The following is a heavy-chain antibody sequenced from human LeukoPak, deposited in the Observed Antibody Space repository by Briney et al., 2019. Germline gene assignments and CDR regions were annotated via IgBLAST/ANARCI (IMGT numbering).Heavy chain of an antibody. J-gene: IGHJ4*02. CDR1: GFTFSNAW. V-gene: IGHV3-15*01. CDR2: IKSKTDGGTT. CDR3: TTDHGTMVRGTLLY. Sequence: PGGSLRLSCAASGFTFSNAWMSWVRQAPGKGLEWVGRIKSKTDGGTTDHAAPVKGRFTISRDDSKNTLYPQMNSLKTEDTAVYYCTTDHGTMVRGTLLYWGQGTLVTVSS. D-gene: IGHD3-10*01.